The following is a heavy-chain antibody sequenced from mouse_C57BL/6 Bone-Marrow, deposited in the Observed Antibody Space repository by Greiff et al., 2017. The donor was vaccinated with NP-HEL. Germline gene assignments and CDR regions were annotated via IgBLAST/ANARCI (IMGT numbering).Heavy chain of an antibody. Sequence: EVQLQQSGAELVRPGASVKLSCTASGFNIKDDYMHWVKQRPEQGLEWIGWIDPENGDTEYASKFQGKATITADTSSNTAYLQLSSLTSEDTAVYYCNSYYYGSRGGQGTLVTVSA. V-gene: IGHV14-4*01. CDR2: IDPENGDT. CDR1: GFNIKDDY. J-gene: IGHJ3*01. CDR3: NSYYYGSR. D-gene: IGHD1-1*01.